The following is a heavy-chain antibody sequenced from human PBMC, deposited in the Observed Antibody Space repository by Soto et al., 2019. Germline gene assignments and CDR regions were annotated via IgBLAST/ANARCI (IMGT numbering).Heavy chain of an antibody. D-gene: IGHD3-16*02. Sequence: QVQLVQSGAEVKKPGSSVKVSCKASGGTFSSYAISWVRQAPGQGLEWMGGIIPIFGTANYAQKFQGRVTITADESTSTAYMELSSLRAEDTAVYYCARDGSLTFGGVIAPFDYWGQGTLVTVSS. V-gene: IGHV1-69*01. CDR3: ARDGSLTFGGVIAPFDY. J-gene: IGHJ4*02. CDR2: IIPIFGTA. CDR1: GGTFSSYA.